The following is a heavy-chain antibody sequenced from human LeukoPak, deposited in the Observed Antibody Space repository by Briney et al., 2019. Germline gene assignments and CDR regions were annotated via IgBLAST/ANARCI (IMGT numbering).Heavy chain of an antibody. Sequence: SETLSLTCTVSGGSISSSSYYWGWIRQPPGKGLEWIGEINHSGSTNYNPSLKSRVTISVDTSKNQFSLKLSSVTAADTAVYYCARRGTMVRGVLQTWGQGTLVTVSS. CDR2: INHSGST. D-gene: IGHD3-10*01. V-gene: IGHV4-39*07. CDR3: ARRGTMVRGVLQT. CDR1: GGSISSSSYY. J-gene: IGHJ5*02.